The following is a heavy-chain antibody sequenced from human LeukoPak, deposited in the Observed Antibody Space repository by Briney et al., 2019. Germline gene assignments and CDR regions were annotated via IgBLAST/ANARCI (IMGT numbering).Heavy chain of an antibody. CDR2: INHSGST. Sequence: PSETLSLTCAVYGGSFSGYYWSWIRQPPGKGLEWIGEINHSGSTNYNPSLKSRVTISVDTSKNQFSLKLSSVTAADTAVYYCARVSRWSSASTLVGDYWGQGTLVTVSS. D-gene: IGHD6-19*01. CDR1: GGSFSGYY. CDR3: ARVSRWSSASTLVGDY. V-gene: IGHV4-34*01. J-gene: IGHJ4*02.